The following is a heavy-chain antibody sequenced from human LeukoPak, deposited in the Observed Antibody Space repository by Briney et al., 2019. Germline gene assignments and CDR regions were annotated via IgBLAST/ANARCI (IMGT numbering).Heavy chain of an antibody. CDR1: GGSISSYY. CDR3: ARGWAYYDFWSGPMGYYYYYMDV. J-gene: IGHJ6*03. CDR2: IYTSGST. D-gene: IGHD3-3*01. Sequence: SDTLSLTCTVSGGSISSYYWSWIRQPAGKGLEWIGRIYTSGSTNYNPSLKSRVTMSVDTSKNQFSLKLSSVTAADTAVYYCARGWAYYDFWSGPMGYYYYYMDVWGKGTTVTVSS. V-gene: IGHV4-4*07.